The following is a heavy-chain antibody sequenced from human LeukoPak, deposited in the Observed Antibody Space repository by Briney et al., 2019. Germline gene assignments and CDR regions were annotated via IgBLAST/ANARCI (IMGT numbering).Heavy chain of an antibody. D-gene: IGHD3-22*01. CDR1: GGSISSYF. Sequence: SETLSLTCTVSGGSISSYFWSWIRQPPGKGLEWIGYIYYSGSTNYNPSLKSRVTMSVDTSKNQFSLKLSSVTAADTAVYYCAAYSSGYYYFDFWGQGTLVTVSS. CDR2: IYYSGST. CDR3: AAYSSGYYYFDF. V-gene: IGHV4-59*08. J-gene: IGHJ4*02.